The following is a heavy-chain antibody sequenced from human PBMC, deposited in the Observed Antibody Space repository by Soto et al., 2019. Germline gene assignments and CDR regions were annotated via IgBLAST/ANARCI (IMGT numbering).Heavy chain of an antibody. D-gene: IGHD3-10*01. V-gene: IGHV1-18*01. CDR1: GYTFTTYG. CDR2: ISPYNGNT. Sequence: QVQLVQSGAEVKKPGASVKVSCKASGYTFTTYGLSWVRQAPGQGLEWMGWISPYNGNTKYGQKLQGRVTMTTDTSTNTAYMELTSLRSDDTAVYCCARVYGPLYFDYWGQGTLVTVSS. CDR3: ARVYGPLYFDY. J-gene: IGHJ4*02.